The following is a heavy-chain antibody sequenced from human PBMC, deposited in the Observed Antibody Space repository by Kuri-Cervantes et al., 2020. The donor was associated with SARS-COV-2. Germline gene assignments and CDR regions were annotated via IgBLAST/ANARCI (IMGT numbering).Heavy chain of an antibody. Sequence: GGSLRLSCAASGFTFSSYAMSWVRQAPGKGLEWVSAISGSGGSTYYADSVKGRFTISRDNSKNTLYLRMNSLRAEDTAVYYCAKLAGSNYFYYYGMDVWGQGTTVTVSS. J-gene: IGHJ6*02. CDR1: GFTFSSYA. CDR3: AKLAGSNYFYYYGMDV. CDR2: ISGSGGST. V-gene: IGHV3-23*01. D-gene: IGHD4-11*01.